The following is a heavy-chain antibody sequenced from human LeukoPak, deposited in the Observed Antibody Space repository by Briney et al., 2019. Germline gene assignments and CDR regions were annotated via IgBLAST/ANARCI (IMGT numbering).Heavy chain of an antibody. CDR1: GFTFSNYS. CDR2: ISSRSTYI. CDR3: AKSTRAVMAMMDV. V-gene: IGHV3-21*01. Sequence: KSGGSLRLSCADSGFTFSNYSMNWVRQAPGKGLEWVSSISSRSTYIYHADSVKSRFTISRDNAKNSLFLQMNSLRAEDTAVYFCAKSTRAVMAMMDVWGKGTTVTVSS. J-gene: IGHJ6*04. D-gene: IGHD3-16*01.